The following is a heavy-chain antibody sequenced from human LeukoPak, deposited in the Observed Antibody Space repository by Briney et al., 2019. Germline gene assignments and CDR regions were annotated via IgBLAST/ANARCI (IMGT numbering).Heavy chain of an antibody. CDR2: IYYSGST. J-gene: IGHJ4*02. Sequence: SETLSLTCTVSGGSISSHYWSWIRQPPGKGLEWIGYIYYSGSTNYNPSLKSRVTISVDTSKNQFSLKLSSVTAADTAVYYCARLNEWELFVDYWGQGTLVTVSS. CDR3: ARLNEWELFVDY. CDR1: GGSISSHY. D-gene: IGHD1-26*01. V-gene: IGHV4-59*08.